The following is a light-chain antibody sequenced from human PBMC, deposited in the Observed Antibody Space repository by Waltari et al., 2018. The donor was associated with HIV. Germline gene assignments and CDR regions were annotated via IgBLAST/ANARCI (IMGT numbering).Light chain of an antibody. Sequence: QSALTQPPSASGSPGETVTLSCTGTSNDIGLYNYVSWFQQHPGKVPKLVMFEVSQRPSGVPDRFSGSMSGYTASLTVSGLQPDDEADYFCSSFAGNDFFVFGGGTRLTVL. J-gene: IGLJ2*01. V-gene: IGLV2-8*01. CDR3: SSFAGNDFFV. CDR1: SNDIGLYNY. CDR2: EVS.